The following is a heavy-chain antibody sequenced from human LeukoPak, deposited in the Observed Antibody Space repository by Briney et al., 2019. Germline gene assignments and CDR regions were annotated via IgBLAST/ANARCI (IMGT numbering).Heavy chain of an antibody. CDR1: GGSFSGYY. CDR3: ARHLPYSSGWYEGYYFDY. Sequence: SETLSLTCAVYGGSFSGYYWSWIRQPPGKGLEWIGEINHSGSTNYNPSLKSRVTISVDTSKNQFSLNLSSVTAADTALYYCARHLPYSSGWYEGYYFDYWGQGTLITVSS. J-gene: IGHJ4*02. D-gene: IGHD6-19*01. CDR2: INHSGST. V-gene: IGHV4-34*01.